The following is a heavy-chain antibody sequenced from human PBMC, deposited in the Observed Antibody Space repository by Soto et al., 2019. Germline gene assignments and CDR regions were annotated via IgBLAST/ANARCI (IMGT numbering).Heavy chain of an antibody. CDR2: IYYSGST. CDR1: GGSISSSNYY. Sequence: PSETLPLTCTVSGGSISSSNYYWGWIRQPPGKGLEWIGSIYYSGSTYYNPSLKSRVTISVDTSKNQFSLKLSSVTAADTAVYYCARRTYSSGRTLFDPWGQGTLVTVS. J-gene: IGHJ5*02. V-gene: IGHV4-39*01. CDR3: ARRTYSSGRTLFDP. D-gene: IGHD3-10*01.